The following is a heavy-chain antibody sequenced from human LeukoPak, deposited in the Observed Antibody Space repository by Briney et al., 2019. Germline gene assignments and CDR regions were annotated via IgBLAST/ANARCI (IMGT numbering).Heavy chain of an antibody. CDR2: IYHSGST. CDR1: GGSISTYY. J-gene: IGHJ4*02. CDR3: ARGGGYASPIGY. D-gene: IGHD5-12*01. V-gene: IGHV4-59*01. Sequence: SETLPLTCTLSGGSISTYYWSWIRQPPGKGLEWIGYIYHSGSTNYNPSLKSRVTISVDTSKTLYSLKLSSVTAADTAVYYCARGGGYASPIGYWGQGALVTVSS.